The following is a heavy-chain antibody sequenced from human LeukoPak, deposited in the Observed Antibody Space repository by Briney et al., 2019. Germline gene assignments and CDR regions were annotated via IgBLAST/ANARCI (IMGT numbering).Heavy chain of an antibody. CDR2: ISGRGGST. Sequence: GGSLRLSCAASGFTFNNYAMSWVRQAPGKGLEWVSAISGRGGSTYYADPLKGRFTISRDNSKNPLYLQMNSLRAEDTALYYCAKDGIGGIYYDSSGYFDNWGQGTLVTVSS. J-gene: IGHJ4*02. CDR3: AKDGIGGIYYDSSGYFDN. CDR1: GFTFNNYA. V-gene: IGHV3-23*01. D-gene: IGHD3-22*01.